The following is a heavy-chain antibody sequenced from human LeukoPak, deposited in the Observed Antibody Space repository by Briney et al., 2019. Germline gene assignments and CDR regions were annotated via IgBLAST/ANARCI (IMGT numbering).Heavy chain of an antibody. D-gene: IGHD2-21*02. CDR3: AKQIPGGDFASMDV. CDR1: GFTFSSYA. CDR2: ISGSGGST. V-gene: IGHV3-23*01. Sequence: GGSQRLSCAASGFTFSSYAMSWVRQAPGKGLEWVSAISGSGGSTYYADSVKGRFTISRDNSKNTLYLQMNSLRAEDTAVYYCAKQIPGGDFASMDVWGQGTTVTVSS. J-gene: IGHJ6*02.